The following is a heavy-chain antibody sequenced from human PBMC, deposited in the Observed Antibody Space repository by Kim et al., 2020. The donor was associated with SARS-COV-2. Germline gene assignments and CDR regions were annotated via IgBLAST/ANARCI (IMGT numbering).Heavy chain of an antibody. V-gene: IGHV4-34*01. D-gene: IGHD6-19*01. J-gene: IGHJ4*02. Sequence: LKSRVTISVDTSKNQFCLKLSSVTAADTAVYYCARGCFFRSSGLDRGFDYSGQGTLVTVSS. CDR3: ARGCFFRSSGLDRGFDY.